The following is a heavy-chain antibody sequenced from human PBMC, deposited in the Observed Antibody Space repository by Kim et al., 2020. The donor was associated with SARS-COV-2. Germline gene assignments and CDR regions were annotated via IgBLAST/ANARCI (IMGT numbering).Heavy chain of an antibody. D-gene: IGHD6-6*01. CDR2: VHYDGTNK. Sequence: GGSLRLSCAASGFTFSSYGMHWVRQAPGKGLEWVAHVHYDGTNKYYADSVKGRFTISRDNSKNTLYLQMSSLRGEDTAVYYCARDWIAVRPGWFDPWGQG. V-gene: IGHV3-30*02. CDR3: ARDWIAVRPGWFDP. CDR1: GFTFSSYG. J-gene: IGHJ5*02.